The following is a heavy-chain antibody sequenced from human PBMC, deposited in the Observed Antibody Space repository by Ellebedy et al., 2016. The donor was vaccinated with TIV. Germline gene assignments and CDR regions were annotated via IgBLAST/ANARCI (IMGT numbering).Heavy chain of an antibody. D-gene: IGHD2-21*01. Sequence: GESLKISCAASGFTFSSYTINWVRQTPGKGLEWVSSISSSGSYLYYADSVQGRFTISRDNAKNSLYLQMNSLRVDDTAVYYCARDKHTRYLDHWGQGTLVTVSS. CDR2: ISSSGSYL. J-gene: IGHJ4*02. CDR1: GFTFSSYT. V-gene: IGHV3-21*01. CDR3: ARDKHTRYLDH.